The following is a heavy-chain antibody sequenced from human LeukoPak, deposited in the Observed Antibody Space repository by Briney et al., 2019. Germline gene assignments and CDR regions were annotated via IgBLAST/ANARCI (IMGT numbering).Heavy chain of an antibody. D-gene: IGHD1-26*01. CDR3: AREVGANNFDY. CDR2: IYHSGST. CDR1: GYSISSGYY. V-gene: IGHV4-38-2*02. J-gene: IGHJ4*02. Sequence: SETPSLTCTVSGYSISSGYYWGWIRQPPGKGLEWIGSIYHSGSTYYNPSLKSRVTISVDTSKYQFSLKLSSVTAADTAVYYCAREVGANNFDYWGQGTLVTVSS.